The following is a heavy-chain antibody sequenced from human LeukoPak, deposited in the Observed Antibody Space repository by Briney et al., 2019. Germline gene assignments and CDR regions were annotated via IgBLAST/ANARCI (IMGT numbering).Heavy chain of an antibody. V-gene: IGHV3-9*01. CDR1: GFTFDDYA. J-gene: IGHJ4*02. Sequence: GGSLRLSCAASGFTFDDYAMHWVRQAPGKGLEWVSGISWNSGSIGYADSVKGRFTISRDNAKNSLYLQMNSLRAEDTALYYCAREKGGTSGVDYWGQGTLVTVSS. CDR2: ISWNSGSI. D-gene: IGHD4-23*01. CDR3: AREKGGTSGVDY.